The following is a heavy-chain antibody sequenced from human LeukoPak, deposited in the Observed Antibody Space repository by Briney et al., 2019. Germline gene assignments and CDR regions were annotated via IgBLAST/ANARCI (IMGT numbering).Heavy chain of an antibody. CDR3: AKDLFAWYFDL. CDR1: GFTFSSYA. V-gene: IGHV3-23*01. CDR2: ISGCGGST. Sequence: GGSLRFSCAASGFTFSSYAMSWVRQAPGKGLEWVSAISGCGGSTYYADSVKGRFTISRDNSKNTLYLQMNSLRAEDTAVYYCAKDLFAWYFDLWGRGTLVTVSS. D-gene: IGHD2-21*01. J-gene: IGHJ2*01.